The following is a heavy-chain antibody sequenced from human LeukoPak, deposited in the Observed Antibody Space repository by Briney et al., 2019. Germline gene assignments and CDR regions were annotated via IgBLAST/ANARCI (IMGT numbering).Heavy chain of an antibody. D-gene: IGHD6-13*01. Sequence: GGSLRLSCSASGFTFSSYTMHWVRQAPGKGLEYVSAISSNGGSTYYADSVKGRFTISRDNSKNTLHLQMSSLTAEDTAVYYCVPIAATGTPFPRFDHWGQGTLVAVSS. CDR3: VPIAATGTPFPRFDH. V-gene: IGHV3-64D*09. J-gene: IGHJ4*02. CDR1: GFTFSSYT. CDR2: ISSNGGST.